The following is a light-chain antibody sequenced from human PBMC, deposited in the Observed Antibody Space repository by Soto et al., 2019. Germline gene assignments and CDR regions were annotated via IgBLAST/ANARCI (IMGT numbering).Light chain of an antibody. CDR2: GNS. V-gene: IGLV1-40*01. Sequence: QSVLTQPPSVSGAPGRRVSISCTGSNSNIGAGYDVHWYQQLPGTAPKLLMFGNSIRPSGVPDRFSGSKSGTSASLAITGLQAEDEADYYCSSYTSSSTWVFGGGTKLTVL. CDR3: SSYTSSSTWV. J-gene: IGLJ3*02. CDR1: NSNIGAGYD.